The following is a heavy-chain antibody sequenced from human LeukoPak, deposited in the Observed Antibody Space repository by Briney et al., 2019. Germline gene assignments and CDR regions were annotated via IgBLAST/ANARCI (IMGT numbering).Heavy chain of an antibody. Sequence: GGSLRLSCAASGFTFSSYSMNWVRQAPGKGLEWVSSISSSSSYIYYADSVKGRFTISRDNAKNSLYLQMNSLRAEDTAVYYYARSGYCSSTSCHRVYYYYGMDVWGQGTTVTVSS. J-gene: IGHJ6*02. CDR2: ISSSSSYI. CDR1: GFTFSSYS. V-gene: IGHV3-21*01. CDR3: ARSGYCSSTSCHRVYYYYGMDV. D-gene: IGHD2-2*01.